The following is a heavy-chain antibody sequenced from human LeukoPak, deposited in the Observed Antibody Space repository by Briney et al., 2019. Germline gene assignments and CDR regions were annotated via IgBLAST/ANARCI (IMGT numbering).Heavy chain of an antibody. J-gene: IGHJ4*02. CDR3: AKVELVGATTRDRSYFDY. CDR1: GFSFSGYS. V-gene: IGHV3-48*01. Sequence: GGSLRLSCAASGFSFSGYSMNWVRQAPGKGLDWVSYISSGSRTIFYAESVKGRFTISRDNSKNTQYLQMNSLRAEDTAVYYCAKVELVGATTRDRSYFDYWGQGTLVTVSS. CDR2: ISSGSRTI. D-gene: IGHD1-26*01.